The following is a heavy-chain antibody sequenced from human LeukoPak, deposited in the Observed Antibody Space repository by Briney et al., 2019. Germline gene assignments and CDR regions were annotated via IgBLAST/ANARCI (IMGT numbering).Heavy chain of an antibody. CDR2: IGISGDYST. Sequence: GGSLRLSCEASSGFTFGNYDMHWLRQAPGKGLEWLSSIGISGDYSTYYAESVKGRFSISRDNAKNFLYLQMDRLRAEDTAVYFCSRNRRYCDDPFCPKWFAPWGQGTLVIVSS. V-gene: IGHV3-48*03. J-gene: IGHJ5*02. D-gene: IGHD2-15*01. CDR3: SRNRRYCDDPFCPKWFAP. CDR1: GFTFGNYD.